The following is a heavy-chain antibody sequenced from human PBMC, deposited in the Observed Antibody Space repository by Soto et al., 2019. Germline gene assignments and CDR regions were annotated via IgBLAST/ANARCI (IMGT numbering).Heavy chain of an antibody. CDR3: ARGGYYDSSGARNYHYYGMDV. Sequence: ASVKVSCKASGYSFSSYGITWVRQAPGQGLEWLGWISPYNDDTKYAQRIQGRVNMTTEKSTRTAYMDIRGLRSDDTAIYYCARGGYYDSSGARNYHYYGMDVWG. D-gene: IGHD3-22*01. CDR2: ISPYNDDT. CDR1: GYSFSSYG. J-gene: IGHJ6*02. V-gene: IGHV1-18*01.